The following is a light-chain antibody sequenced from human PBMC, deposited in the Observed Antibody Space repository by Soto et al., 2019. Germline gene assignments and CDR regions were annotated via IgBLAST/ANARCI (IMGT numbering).Light chain of an antibody. CDR1: QGIAPY. Sequence: DVQMTQSPSSLSAFVGDRVTITCRARQGIAPYLAWFQQKPGKVPKLLIYATSTLQSGVPSRFSGSGSGTDFTLTISSLQPEDIGTYYCQKYNSAPLTFGGGTKVDIK. J-gene: IGKJ4*01. CDR3: QKYNSAPLT. V-gene: IGKV1-27*01. CDR2: ATS.